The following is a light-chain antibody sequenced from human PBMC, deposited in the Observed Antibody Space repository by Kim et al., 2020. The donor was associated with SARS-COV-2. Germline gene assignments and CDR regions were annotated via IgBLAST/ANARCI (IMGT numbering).Light chain of an antibody. CDR1: SSDVGGYNY. V-gene: IGLV2-8*01. J-gene: IGLJ3*02. CDR2: EVS. CDR3: SSYVGSNNMV. Sequence: QSALTQPPSASGSPGQSVTISCTGTSSDVGGYNYVSWYQQHPGKVPKLMIYEVSKRPSGVPDRFSGSRSGNTASLTVSGLQAEDEADYYCSSYVGSNNMVFGGGTQLTVL.